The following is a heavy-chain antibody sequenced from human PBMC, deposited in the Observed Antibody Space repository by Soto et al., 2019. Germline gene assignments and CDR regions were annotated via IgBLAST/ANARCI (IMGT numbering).Heavy chain of an antibody. V-gene: IGHV1-8*01. Sequence: QVQLVQSGAEVKKPGASVKVSCKASGYTFTSYDVNWVRQATGQGLEWMGWMNPNSGNTGYAQKFQGRVTMTRNTSISTAYMELSSRRSEDTAVYYCPRERSSGWYVDYWGQGTLVTVSS. J-gene: IGHJ4*02. CDR1: GYTFTSYD. CDR3: PRERSSGWYVDY. CDR2: MNPNSGNT. D-gene: IGHD6-19*01.